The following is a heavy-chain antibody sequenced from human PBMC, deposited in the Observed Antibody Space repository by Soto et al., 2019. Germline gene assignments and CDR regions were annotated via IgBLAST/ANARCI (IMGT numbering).Heavy chain of an antibody. V-gene: IGHV3-33*01. CDR1: GFTFSSYG. D-gene: IGHD6-25*01. CDR2: IWNDGITK. CDR3: ATDAGAAPFDY. J-gene: IGHJ4*02. Sequence: GGSLRLSCAASGFTFSSYGMHWVRQAPGKWLEWVAVIWNDGITKDYADSVKGRFSISRDNSKNTLYLQMNSLRAEDTAVYYCATDAGAAPFDYWGQGTLVTVSS.